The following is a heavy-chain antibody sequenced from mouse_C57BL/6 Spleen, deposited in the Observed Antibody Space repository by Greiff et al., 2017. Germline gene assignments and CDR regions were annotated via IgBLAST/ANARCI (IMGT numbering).Heavy chain of an antibody. V-gene: IGHV14-4*01. CDR1: GFNIKDDY. J-gene: IGHJ2*01. CDR2: IDPENGDT. Sequence: EVKLQESGAELVRPGASVKLSCTASGFNIKDDYMHWVKQRPEQGLEWIGWIDPENGDTEYASKFQGKATITADTSSNTAYLQLSSLTSEDTAVYYCTTYGSPYYFDYWGQGTTLTVSS. D-gene: IGHD1-1*01. CDR3: TTYGSPYYFDY.